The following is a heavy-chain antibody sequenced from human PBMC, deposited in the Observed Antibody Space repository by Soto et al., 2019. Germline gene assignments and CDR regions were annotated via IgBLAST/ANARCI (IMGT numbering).Heavy chain of an antibody. J-gene: IGHJ6*02. CDR2: IWYDGSNK. CDR3: AGEWLGYYYGMDV. Sequence: GGSLRLSCAASGFTFSSYGMHWVRQAPGKGLEWVAVIWYDGSNKYYADSVKGRFTISRDNSKNTLYLQMNSLRAEDTAVYYCAGEWLGYYYGMDVWGQGTTVTVSS. D-gene: IGHD5-12*01. V-gene: IGHV3-33*01. CDR1: GFTFSSYG.